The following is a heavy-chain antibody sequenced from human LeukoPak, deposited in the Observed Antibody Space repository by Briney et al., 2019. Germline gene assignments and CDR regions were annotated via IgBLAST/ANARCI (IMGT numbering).Heavy chain of an antibody. J-gene: IGHJ5*02. CDR2: ISGSGGST. CDR1: GFTFSSYG. V-gene: IGHV3-23*01. Sequence: GGSLRLSCAASGFTFSSYGVNWVRQALGKGLEWVSGISGSGGSTYYADSVKGRFTISRDNSKNTMYLQMNSLRAEDTAVYYCAPVPFDPWGQGTLVTVSS. CDR3: APVPFDP.